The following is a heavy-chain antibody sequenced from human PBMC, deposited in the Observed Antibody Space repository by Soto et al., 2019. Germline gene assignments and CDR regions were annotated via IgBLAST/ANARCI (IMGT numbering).Heavy chain of an antibody. CDR1: GFTFSSYW. Sequence: EVQLVESGGGLVQPGGSLRLSCAASGFTFSSYWMSWVRQAPGKGLEWVANIKQDGSEKYYVDSVKGRFTISRDNAKNSLYLQMNSLRAEDTAVYYCARVRSIAVAGVFDYWGQGTLVTVSS. CDR2: IKQDGSEK. CDR3: ARVRSIAVAGVFDY. V-gene: IGHV3-7*01. D-gene: IGHD6-19*01. J-gene: IGHJ4*02.